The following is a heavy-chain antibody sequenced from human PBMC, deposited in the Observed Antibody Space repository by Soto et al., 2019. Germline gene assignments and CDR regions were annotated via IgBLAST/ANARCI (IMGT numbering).Heavy chain of an antibody. V-gene: IGHV3-21*01. CDR3: ARDDSHSSSSRYYYYGMDV. J-gene: IGHJ6*02. CDR1: GFTFSSYS. D-gene: IGHD6-6*01. CDR2: ISSSSSYI. Sequence: RLSCAASGFTFSSYSMNWVRQAPGEGLEWVSSISSSSSYIYYADSVKGRFTISRDNAKNSLYLQMNSLRAEDTAVYYCARDDSHSSSSRYYYYGMDVWGQGTTVTVSS.